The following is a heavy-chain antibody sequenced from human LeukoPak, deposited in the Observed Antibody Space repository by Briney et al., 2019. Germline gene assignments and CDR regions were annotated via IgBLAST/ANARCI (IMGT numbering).Heavy chain of an antibody. CDR3: AKARIYSGYDYALFDY. CDR2: ISGSGGST. J-gene: IGHJ4*02. Sequence: GGSLRLSCGASGFTFSSYAMSWVRQAPGKGLEWVSAISGSGGSTYYADSVKGRFTISRDNSKNTLYLQMNSLRAEDTAVYYCAKARIYSGYDYALFDYWGQGTLVTVSS. D-gene: IGHD5-12*01. CDR1: GFTFSSYA. V-gene: IGHV3-23*01.